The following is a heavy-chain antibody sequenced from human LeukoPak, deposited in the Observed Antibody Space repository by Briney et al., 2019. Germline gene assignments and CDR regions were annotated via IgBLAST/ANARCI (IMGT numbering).Heavy chain of an antibody. CDR2: IYTSGST. V-gene: IGHV4-61*02. J-gene: IGHJ4*02. CDR3: ARDTFSPGRYFDY. Sequence: SETLSLTCTVSGGSISSGCYYWSWIRQPAGKGLEWIGRIYTSGSTNYNPSLKSRVTISVDTSKNQFSLKLSSVTAADTAVYYCARDTFSPGRYFDYWGQGTLVTVSS. CDR1: GGSISSGCYY. D-gene: IGHD3-10*01.